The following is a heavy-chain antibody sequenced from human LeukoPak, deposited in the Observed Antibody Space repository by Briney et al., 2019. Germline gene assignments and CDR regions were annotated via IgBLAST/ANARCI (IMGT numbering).Heavy chain of an antibody. D-gene: IGHD1-7*01. CDR3: ARDKRITGTTRPQPFDY. J-gene: IGHJ4*02. Sequence: KPSETLSLTCTVSGGSISGYHWSWIRQPPGKGLEWIGYIYTSGSTNYNPSLKSRVTISVDTSKNQFSLKLSSVTAADTAVYYRARDKRITGTTRPQPFDYWGQGTLVTVSS. V-gene: IGHV4-4*09. CDR1: GGSISGYH. CDR2: IYTSGST.